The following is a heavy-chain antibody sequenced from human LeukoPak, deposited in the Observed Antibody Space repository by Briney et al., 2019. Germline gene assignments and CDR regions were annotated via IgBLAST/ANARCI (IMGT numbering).Heavy chain of an antibody. V-gene: IGHV4-61*02. Sequence: PSETLSLTCSVSGGSISSGNYYWSWIRQPAGRGLEWIGCIYSSGSPNYNPSLKTRVTISVDTSKNQFSLKLNSVTAADTAVYYCARDDPYRHYYMHVWGKGTTVTISS. CDR2: IYSSGSP. J-gene: IGHJ6*03. CDR1: GGSISSGNYY. D-gene: IGHD1-26*01. CDR3: ARDDPYRHYYMHV.